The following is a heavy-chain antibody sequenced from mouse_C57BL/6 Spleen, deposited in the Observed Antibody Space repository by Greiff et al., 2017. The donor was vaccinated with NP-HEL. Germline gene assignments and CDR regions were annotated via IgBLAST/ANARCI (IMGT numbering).Heavy chain of an antibody. CDR3: AREWYYGSRGYFDV. CDR1: GYAFSSYW. Sequence: QVQLQQSGAELVKPGASVKISCKASGYAFSSYWMNWVKQRPGKGLEWIGQIYPGDGDTNYNGKFKGKATLTADKSSSTAYMQLSSLTSEDSAVYFGAREWYYGSRGYFDVWGTGTTVTVSS. J-gene: IGHJ1*03. CDR2: IYPGDGDT. D-gene: IGHD1-1*01. V-gene: IGHV1-80*01.